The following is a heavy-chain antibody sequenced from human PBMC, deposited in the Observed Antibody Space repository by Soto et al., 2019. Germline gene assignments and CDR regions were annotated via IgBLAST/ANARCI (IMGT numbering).Heavy chain of an antibody. CDR3: CSEYTRRVPAFDI. Sequence: GASVKVSCKASGYTFTSYYMHWVRQAPGQGLEWMGIINPSGGSTSYAQKFQGRVTMTRDTSTSTVYTELSSLRSEDTAVYYCCSEYTRRVPAFDIWGQVTMVTVSS. CDR1: GYTFTSYY. CDR2: INPSGGST. V-gene: IGHV1-46*03. D-gene: IGHD1-1*01. J-gene: IGHJ3*02.